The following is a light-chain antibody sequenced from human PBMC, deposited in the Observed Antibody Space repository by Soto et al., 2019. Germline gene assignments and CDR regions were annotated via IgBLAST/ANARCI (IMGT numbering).Light chain of an antibody. CDR3: QQANSFPPWT. V-gene: IGKV1-12*01. CDR1: XXXXXX. J-gene: IGKJ1*01. CDR2: AAS. Sequence: DIQMTQSPSSVSASVGDRVTITCRAXXXXXXXXAWYQQKPGKAPKLLIYAASSLQSGVPSRFSGSGSGTDFTLTXSSLXPEDFATYYCQQANSFPPWTFGQGTKVEIK.